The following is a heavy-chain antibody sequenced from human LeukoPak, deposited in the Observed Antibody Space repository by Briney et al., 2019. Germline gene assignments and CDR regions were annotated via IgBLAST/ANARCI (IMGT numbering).Heavy chain of an antibody. J-gene: IGHJ4*02. D-gene: IGHD3-3*01. V-gene: IGHV4-38-2*01. CDR2: IYHSGST. CDR1: GYSISSGYY. Sequence: SETLSLTCAGSGYSISSGYYWGWIRQPPGKGLEWIGSIYHSGSTYYNPSLKSRVTISVDTSKNQFSLKLSSVTAADTAVYYCARPLGRFYDFADWGQGTLVTVSS. CDR3: ARPLGRFYDFAD.